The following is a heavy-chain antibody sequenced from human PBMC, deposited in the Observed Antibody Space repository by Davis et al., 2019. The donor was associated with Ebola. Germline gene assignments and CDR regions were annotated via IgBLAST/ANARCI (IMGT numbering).Heavy chain of an antibody. V-gene: IGHV3-15*01. CDR2: IKSKTDGGTI. D-gene: IGHD3-10*01. CDR3: ARVRGVAVERNYYDP. CDR1: GFTFSSFW. J-gene: IGHJ5*02. Sequence: GESLKISCAASGFTFSSFWMSWVRQAPGKGLEWVGRIKSKTDGGTIDYAAPVKGRFTISRDDSKNTLYLQMNSLKTEDTAVYYCARVRGVAVERNYYDPWGQGTLVIVSS.